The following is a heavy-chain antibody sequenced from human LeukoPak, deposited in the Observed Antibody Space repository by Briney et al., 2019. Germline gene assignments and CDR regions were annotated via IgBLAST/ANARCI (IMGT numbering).Heavy chain of an antibody. J-gene: IGHJ4*02. CDR2: IYYSGST. Sequence: SETLSLTCTVSGGSISSYYWSWIRQPPGKGLEWIGYIYYSGSTNYNPSLKSRVTISVDTSKNQFSLKLSSVTAADTAVYYCARGGSGSYGFDYWGQETLVTVSS. V-gene: IGHV4-59*01. D-gene: IGHD3-10*01. CDR3: ARGGSGSYGFDY. CDR1: GGSISSYY.